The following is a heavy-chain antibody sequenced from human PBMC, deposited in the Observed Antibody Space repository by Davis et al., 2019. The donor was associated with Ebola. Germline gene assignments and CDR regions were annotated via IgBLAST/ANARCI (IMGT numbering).Heavy chain of an antibody. CDR3: ARDSTYESSGYYAY. CDR2: INWNGGST. D-gene: IGHD3-22*01. Sequence: PGGSLRLSCAASGFTFDDYGMSWVREAPGKGLEWVSGINWNGGSTAYADSVKGRFTISRDNAKNSLYLEMNSLRAEDTALYYCARDSTYESSGYYAYWGQGTLVTVSS. CDR1: GFTFDDYG. J-gene: IGHJ4*02. V-gene: IGHV3-20*04.